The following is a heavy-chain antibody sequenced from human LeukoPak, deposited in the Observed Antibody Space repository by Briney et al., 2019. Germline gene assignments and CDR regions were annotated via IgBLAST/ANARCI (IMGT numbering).Heavy chain of an antibody. CDR3: ARILLAAGAFDI. V-gene: IGHV3-48*01. D-gene: IGHD2-15*01. CDR1: GFTFSSYS. Sequence: GGSLRLSCAASGFTFSSYSMNWVRQAPGKGLEWVSYISSSSNTIYYADSVKGRFTISRDNAKNSLYLQMNSLRAEETAVYYCARILLAAGAFDIWGQGAMVTVSS. CDR2: ISSSSNTI. J-gene: IGHJ3*02.